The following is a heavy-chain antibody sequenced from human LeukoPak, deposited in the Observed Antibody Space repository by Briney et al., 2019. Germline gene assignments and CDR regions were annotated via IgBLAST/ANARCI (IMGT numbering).Heavy chain of an antibody. D-gene: IGHD1-20*01. CDR1: GFIFSSYW. CDR2: VKQDGSEK. CDR3: ARDFNWNLDY. V-gene: IGHV3-7*01. Sequence: GGSLRLSCAASGFIFSSYWMSWVRQAPGKGLEWVASVKQDGSEKYSVDSVRGRFTISRDNAKNSLYLQMNSLRAEDTAVYYCARDFNWNLDYWGQGTLVTVSS. J-gene: IGHJ4*02.